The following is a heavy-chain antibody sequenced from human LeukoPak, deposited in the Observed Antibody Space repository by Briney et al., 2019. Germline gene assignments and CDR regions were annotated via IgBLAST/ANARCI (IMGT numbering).Heavy chain of an antibody. J-gene: IGHJ3*02. D-gene: IGHD3-22*01. CDR2: IYYSGST. CDR1: GGSISSSSYY. CDR3: ARRYYDSSGFDAFDI. V-gene: IGHV4-39*01. Sequence: SETLSLTCTVSGGSISSSSYYRGWIRQPPGKGLEWIGSIYYSGSTYYNPSLKSRVTISVDTSKNQFSLKLSSVTAADTAVYYCARRYYDSSGFDAFDIWGQGTMVTVSS.